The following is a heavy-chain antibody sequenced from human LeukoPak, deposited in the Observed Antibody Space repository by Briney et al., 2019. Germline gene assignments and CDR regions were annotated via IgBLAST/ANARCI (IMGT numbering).Heavy chain of an antibody. CDR1: GYTFTSYY. V-gene: IGHV1-2*02. CDR3: ARGPHHCSGGSCLRITMIVVAPDFDY. J-gene: IGHJ4*02. D-gene: IGHD2-15*01. CDR2: INPNSGGT. Sequence: ALVKVSCKASGYTFTSYYMHWVRQAPGQGLEWMGWINPNSGGTNYAQKFQGRVTMTRDTSISTAYMELSRLRSDDTAVYYCARGPHHCSGGSCLRITMIVVAPDFDYWGQGTLVTVSS.